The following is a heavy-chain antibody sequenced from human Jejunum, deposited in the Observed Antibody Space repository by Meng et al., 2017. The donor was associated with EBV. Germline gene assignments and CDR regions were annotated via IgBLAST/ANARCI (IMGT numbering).Heavy chain of an antibody. V-gene: IGHV2-5*02. CDR3: AHKGSGSYPLDY. CDR1: GFARSANGVG. J-gene: IGHJ4*02. D-gene: IGHD1-26*01. Sequence: QLPLDESGPTPVKPTQSLTLTCTFSGFARSANGVGVGWIRQPPGKAVEGLAAIYWDDSRLYSPSLRSRLTITKDTSKNQVVLIMTNMDPVDTATYYCAHKGSGSYPLDYWGQGTLVTVSS. CDR2: IYWDDSR.